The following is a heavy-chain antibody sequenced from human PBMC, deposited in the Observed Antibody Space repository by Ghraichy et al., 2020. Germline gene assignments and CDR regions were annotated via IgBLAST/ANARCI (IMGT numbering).Heavy chain of an antibody. J-gene: IGHJ4*02. V-gene: IGHV3-21*01. D-gene: IGHD2-15*01. CDR3: AREHVASTLIPYYFDF. CDR1: GFSFSGYS. CDR2: INYNGNYI. Sequence: GGSLRLSCSASGFSFSGYSMNWLRQAPGKGLEWVASINYNGNYIYYADSVTGRFTISRDNAKNSLDLELTSLRAEDTAVYYCAREHVASTLIPYYFDFWSQGTQVTVSS.